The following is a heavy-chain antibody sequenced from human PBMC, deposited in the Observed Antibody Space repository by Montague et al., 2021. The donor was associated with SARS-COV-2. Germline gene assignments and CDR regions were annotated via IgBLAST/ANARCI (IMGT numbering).Heavy chain of an antibody. D-gene: IGHD6-19*01. CDR2: ISYDGSNK. J-gene: IGHJ4*02. Sequence: SLRLSCAASGFTFSSYAMHWVRQAPGKGLEWVAVISYDGSNKYYADSVKGRFIISRDNSKNTLYLQMNSLRAEDTAVYYCASMLSGWYASDYWGQGTLVTVSS. CDR3: ASMLSGWYASDY. CDR1: GFTFSSYA. V-gene: IGHV3-30-3*01.